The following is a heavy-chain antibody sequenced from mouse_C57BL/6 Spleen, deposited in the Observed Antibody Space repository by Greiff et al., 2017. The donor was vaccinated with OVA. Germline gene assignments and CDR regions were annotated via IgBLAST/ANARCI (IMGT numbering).Heavy chain of an antibody. J-gene: IGHJ2*01. CDR1: GYAFSSSW. D-gene: IGHD2-4*01. V-gene: IGHV1-82*01. Sequence: QVQLQQSGPELVKPGASVKISCKASGYAFSSSWMNWVKKRPGKGLEWIGRIYPGDGDTNYNGKFKGKSTLTSDKSSSTAYMQLSSLTSEDSAVYFCAYDYDLDYWGQGTTLTVSS. CDR2: IYPGDGDT. CDR3: AYDYDLDY.